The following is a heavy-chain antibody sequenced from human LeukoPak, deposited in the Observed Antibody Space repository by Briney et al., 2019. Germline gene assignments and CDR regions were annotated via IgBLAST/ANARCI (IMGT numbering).Heavy chain of an antibody. Sequence: ASVKVSCKASGYTLTDHYMHWVRQAPGQGLEWMGWINPNSGVTNSAQRFQARVTMTRDTSISTAYLELYMVNSDDTAVYFCARGGTMTASRGLDYWGQGTLVSISS. D-gene: IGHD3-10*01. J-gene: IGHJ4*02. CDR2: INPNSGVT. V-gene: IGHV1-2*02. CDR1: GYTLTDHY. CDR3: ARGGTMTASRGLDY.